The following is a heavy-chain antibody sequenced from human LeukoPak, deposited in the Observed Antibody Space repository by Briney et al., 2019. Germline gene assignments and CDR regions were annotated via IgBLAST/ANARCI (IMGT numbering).Heavy chain of an antibody. CDR3: ARDARNSGSYYMGY. CDR2: ISAYNGNT. V-gene: IGHV1-18*01. Sequence: ASVKVSCKASGYTFTSYGISWVRQAPGQGLEWMGWISAYNGNTNYAQKLQGRVTMTRDTSISTAYMELSRLRSDDTAVYYCARDARNSGSYYMGYWGQGTLVTVSS. CDR1: GYTFTSYG. J-gene: IGHJ4*02. D-gene: IGHD1-26*01.